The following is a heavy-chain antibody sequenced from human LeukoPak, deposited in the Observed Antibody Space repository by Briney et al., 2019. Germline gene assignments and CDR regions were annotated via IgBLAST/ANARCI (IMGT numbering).Heavy chain of an antibody. CDR1: GYTFTSYA. CDR2: INAGNGNT. V-gene: IGHV1-3*03. D-gene: IGHD3-10*01. Sequence: GASVKVSCKASGYTFTSYAMHWVRQAPGQRLEWMGWINAGNGNTKYSQEFQGRVTITRDTSASTAYMELSSLRSEDTAVYYCARVKLLWFGDLRGAFDIWGQGTMVTVSS. CDR3: ARVKLLWFGDLRGAFDI. J-gene: IGHJ3*02.